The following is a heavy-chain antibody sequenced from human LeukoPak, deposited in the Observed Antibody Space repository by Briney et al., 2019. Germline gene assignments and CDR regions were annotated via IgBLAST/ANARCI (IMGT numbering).Heavy chain of an antibody. Sequence: GGSLRLSCAASGFTFSSYAMSWVRQAPGKRLEWVSGIGASGGSTYYADSVKGRFTISRDNSKNTLYLQMNSLRTEDTAVYYCAKAEGYDILTGLDYWGQGTLVTVSS. CDR1: GFTFSSYA. CDR2: IGASGGST. CDR3: AKAEGYDILTGLDY. D-gene: IGHD3-9*01. V-gene: IGHV3-23*01. J-gene: IGHJ4*02.